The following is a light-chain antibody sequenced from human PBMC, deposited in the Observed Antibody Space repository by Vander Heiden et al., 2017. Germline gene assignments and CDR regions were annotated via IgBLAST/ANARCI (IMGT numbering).Light chain of an antibody. J-gene: IGKJ4*01. V-gene: IGKV3-11*01. Sequence: EMVFTQSPATLSLSPGERATLSCRASQSVSSYLAWYQQKPGQAPRLLIYEASTRATGIPARFSGSGSGTDLTLTISRLESEDFAVYYCQQRRNWPLTFGGGTKVEIK. CDR3: QQRRNWPLT. CDR2: EAS. CDR1: QSVSSY.